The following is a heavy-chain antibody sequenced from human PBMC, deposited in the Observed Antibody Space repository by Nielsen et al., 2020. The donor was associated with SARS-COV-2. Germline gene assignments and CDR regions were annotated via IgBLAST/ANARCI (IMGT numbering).Heavy chain of an antibody. CDR2: TSGRDDAT. Sequence: GGSLRLSCVVSGFSLRNYAMSWVRQTPGKGLEWVSATSGRDDATNYAGSVKGRFTISRDNFKNTLYLQMNSLRAEDTAIYYCAKDGVWQGLNYYHKKWYFDLWGRGTLVTVSS. CDR3: AKDGVWQGLNYYHKKWYFDL. J-gene: IGHJ2*01. CDR1: GFSLRNYA. V-gene: IGHV3-23*01. D-gene: IGHD3-22*01.